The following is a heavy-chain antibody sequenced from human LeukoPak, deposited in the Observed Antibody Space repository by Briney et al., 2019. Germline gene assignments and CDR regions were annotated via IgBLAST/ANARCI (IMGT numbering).Heavy chain of an antibody. CDR3: AYYYGSGSSFDY. V-gene: IGHV4-34*01. J-gene: IGHJ4*02. D-gene: IGHD3-10*01. Sequence: PSETLSLTCAVYGGSFSGYYWSWIRQPPGKGLEWIGEINHGGSTNYNPSLKSRLTISVDTSKNQFSLKLSSVTAADTAVYYCAYYYGSGSSFDYWGQGTLVTVSS. CDR2: INHGGST. CDR1: GGSFSGYY.